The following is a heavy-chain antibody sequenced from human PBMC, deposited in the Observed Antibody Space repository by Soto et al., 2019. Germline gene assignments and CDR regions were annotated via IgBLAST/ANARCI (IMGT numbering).Heavy chain of an antibody. Sequence: SETLSLTCTVSGGSISRYYWSWIRQPPGKGLEWIGYIYYSGSTNYNPSLKSRVTMSVDTSKNQFSLKLSSVTAADTAVYYCARDNGYSYGYTLDHWGQGTLVTVS. V-gene: IGHV4-59*01. CDR1: GGSISRYY. D-gene: IGHD5-18*01. J-gene: IGHJ4*02. CDR2: IYYSGST. CDR3: ARDNGYSYGYTLDH.